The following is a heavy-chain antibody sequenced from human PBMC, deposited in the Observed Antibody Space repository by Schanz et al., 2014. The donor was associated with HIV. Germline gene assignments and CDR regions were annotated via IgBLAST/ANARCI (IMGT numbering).Heavy chain of an antibody. V-gene: IGHV1-18*01. CDR3: ARGQGWGATAFKFDY. D-gene: IGHD1-26*01. CDR1: GYTFTSHG. Sequence: QVQLVQSGVEVKKPGASVKVSCKASGYTFTSHGITWVRQAPGQGLQWMGWISAYTGNADYAQKFQGRVTMTTDTPTSTAYMELRSLTSDDTAVYYCARGQGWGATAFKFDYWGQGTLVTVST. J-gene: IGHJ4*02. CDR2: ISAYTGNA.